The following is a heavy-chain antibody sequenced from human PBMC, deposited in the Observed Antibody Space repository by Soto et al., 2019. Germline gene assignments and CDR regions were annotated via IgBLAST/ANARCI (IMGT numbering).Heavy chain of an antibody. CDR1: GFTFSSYA. J-gene: IGHJ4*02. CDR2: ISGSGGST. CDR3: AKWRAGTTFGAGGY. Sequence: EVQLLESGGGLVQPGGSLRLSCAASGFTFSSYAMSWVRQAPGKGLEWVSAISGSGGSTYYADSVKGRFTISRDNSKNTLYLEMNSLRAEDTAVYYCAKWRAGTTFGAGGYWGQGTLVTVSS. V-gene: IGHV3-23*01. D-gene: IGHD1-1*01.